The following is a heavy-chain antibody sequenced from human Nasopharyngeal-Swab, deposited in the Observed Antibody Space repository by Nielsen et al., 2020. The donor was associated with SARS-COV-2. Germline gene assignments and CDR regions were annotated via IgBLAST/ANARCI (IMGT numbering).Heavy chain of an antibody. CDR3: TRGSLRTAPDC. CDR1: GASISSDY. V-gene: IGHV4-59*12. CDR2: FSYSGRT. D-gene: IGHD4-17*01. Sequence: SETLSLTGAVSGASISSDYWGWIRQPPGKGLEWIGCFSYSGRTDYNPCLKSRVTISIDTSKKHFYLVLSSLTAADTALYYCTRGSLRTAPDCWGQGTLVTVSS. J-gene: IGHJ4*02.